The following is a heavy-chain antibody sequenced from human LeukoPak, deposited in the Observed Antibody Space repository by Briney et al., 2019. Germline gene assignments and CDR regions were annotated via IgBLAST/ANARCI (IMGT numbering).Heavy chain of an antibody. CDR1: GYSFTAFY. Sequence: GASVKVSCKASGYSFTAFYIHWVRQAPGQGLEWMGWIHPRSGDTRYAQKFQGRVTMDRDTSISTVYMDLSSLGSDDTAVYYCARDGEYGTGSYYRGSFDYWGQGILVTVSS. D-gene: IGHD3-10*01. CDR2: IHPRSGDT. CDR3: ARDGEYGTGSYYRGSFDY. J-gene: IGHJ4*02. V-gene: IGHV1-2*02.